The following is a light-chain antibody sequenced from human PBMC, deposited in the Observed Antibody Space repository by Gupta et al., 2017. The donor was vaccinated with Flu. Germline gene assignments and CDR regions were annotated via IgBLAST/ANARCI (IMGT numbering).Light chain of an antibody. Sequence: IQMTPASSLPSASVGERGTIPCRASQSISSRLAWYQQKPGKAPNLLIYGASTLEIGVPSRFSGSGSGTEFTLTISSLQPDDSATYYCQQYDHYAFSFGGGTNVEI. CDR2: GAS. CDR3: QQYDHYAFS. J-gene: IGKJ4*01. V-gene: IGKV1-5*03. CDR1: QSISSR.